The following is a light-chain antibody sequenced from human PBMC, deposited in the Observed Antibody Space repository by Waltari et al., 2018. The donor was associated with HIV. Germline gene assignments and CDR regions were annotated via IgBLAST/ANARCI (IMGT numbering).Light chain of an antibody. J-gene: IGKJ2*01. CDR2: GAS. V-gene: IGKV1-5*01. CDR1: QRVNNW. Sequence: DIQMTQSPSTLSASVGDRVTITCRASQRVNNWVAWYHQKPGKAPKLLIYGASTRATGIPARISGSGSGTDFTLTISSLQSEDVAVYYCQQYKSWPPYTFGQGTKLEIK. CDR3: QQYKSWPPYT.